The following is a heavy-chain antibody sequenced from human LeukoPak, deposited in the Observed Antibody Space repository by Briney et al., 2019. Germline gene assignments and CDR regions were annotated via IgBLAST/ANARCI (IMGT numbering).Heavy chain of an antibody. D-gene: IGHD6-13*01. CDR3: AKKTPGIHPFDS. CDR1: GFTFRTST. V-gene: IGHV3-23*01. CDR2: VGTDSDT. Sequence: GGSLRLSCAASGFTFRTSTFSWVRQSPGRGLEWVSTVGTDSDTYYADSVKGRFTISRDNSKNTVYLQMTGLRADDTAVYYCAKKTPGIHPFDSWGQGTLVTVSP. J-gene: IGHJ4*02.